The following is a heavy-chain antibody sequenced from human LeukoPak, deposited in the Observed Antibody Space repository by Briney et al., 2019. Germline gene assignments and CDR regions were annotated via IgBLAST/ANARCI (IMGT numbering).Heavy chain of an antibody. CDR3: ARSGVDYDMGV. CDR2: IHYSGKA. J-gene: IGHJ6*02. V-gene: IGHV4-59*01. Sequence: PSETLSLTCTVSGGSISGYYWTWTRQPPGKGLEWIGQIHYSGKADYNPSLRSRITISVDTSKNQMFLKLSSLTAADTAVYYCARSGVDYDMGVWGQGTTVTVSS. D-gene: IGHD7-27*01. CDR1: GGSISGYY.